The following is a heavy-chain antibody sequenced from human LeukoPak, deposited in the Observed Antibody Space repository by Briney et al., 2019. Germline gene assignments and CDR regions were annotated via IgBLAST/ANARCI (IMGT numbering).Heavy chain of an antibody. CDR1: GFTFGDYA. CDR3: TRRHNWKVLYFDY. V-gene: IGHV3-49*03. J-gene: IGHJ4*02. CDR2: IRSKAYGGTT. Sequence: GGSLRLSCTASGFTFGDYAMSWFRRAPGKGLEWVGFIRSKAYGGTTEYAASVKGRFTISRDDSKSIAYLQMNSLKTEDTALYYCTRRHNWKVLYFDYWGQGTLVTVSS. D-gene: IGHD1-20*01.